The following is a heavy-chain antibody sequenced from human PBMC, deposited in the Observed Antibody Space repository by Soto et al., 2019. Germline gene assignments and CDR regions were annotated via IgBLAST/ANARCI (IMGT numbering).Heavy chain of an antibody. CDR3: ARDLWGYCGTDCYPLDV. CDR2: MYNTGRT. CDR1: GGSISRYY. D-gene: IGHD2-21*02. J-gene: IGHJ6*02. Sequence: SETLSLTCTVSGGSISRYYWSWIRQPPGKGLEWIGYMYNTGRTVYNPSFKSRVTISVDTSKNQFSLQLDSVIAADTAVYYCARDLWGYCGTDCYPLDVWGQGTTVTVSS. V-gene: IGHV4-59*01.